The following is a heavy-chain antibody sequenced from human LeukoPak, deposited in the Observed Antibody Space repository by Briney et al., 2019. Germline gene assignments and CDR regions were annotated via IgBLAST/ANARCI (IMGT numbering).Heavy chain of an antibody. Sequence: SETLSLTCTVSGGSISSSTYYWGWVRQSPGRGLGWIGSVDYSGGSYYNPPLKSRVTISLNTSKNQFSLKLSSVTAADTAVYYCASGTKDIVVVPAAKAFDIWGQGTMVTVSS. J-gene: IGHJ3*02. V-gene: IGHV4-39*07. CDR3: ASGTKDIVVVPAAKAFDI. CDR2: VDYSGGS. D-gene: IGHD2-2*01. CDR1: GGSISSSTYY.